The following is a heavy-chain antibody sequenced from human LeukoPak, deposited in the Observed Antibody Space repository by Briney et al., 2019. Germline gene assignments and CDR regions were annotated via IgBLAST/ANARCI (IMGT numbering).Heavy chain of an antibody. CDR2: ISYDGSNK. V-gene: IGHV3-30-3*01. D-gene: IGHD6-13*01. CDR1: GFTFSSYA. J-gene: IGHJ4*02. CDR3: ARDRQQLGNFDY. Sequence: GGPLRLSCAASGFTFSSYAMHWVRQAPGKGLEWVAVISYDGSNKYYADSVKGRFTISRDNSKNTLYLQMNSLRAEDTAVYYCARDRQQLGNFDYWGQGTLVTVSS.